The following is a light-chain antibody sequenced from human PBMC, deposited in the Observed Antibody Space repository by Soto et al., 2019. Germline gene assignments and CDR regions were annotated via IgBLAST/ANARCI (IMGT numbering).Light chain of an antibody. CDR2: VNSDGSH. V-gene: IGLV4-69*01. CDR1: SGHNTYA. CDR3: QTWGTGIRV. J-gene: IGLJ3*02. Sequence: QPVLTQSPSASASLGASVKLTCTLSSGHNTYAIAWHQQQPEKGPRYLMKVNSDGSHSKGDGIPDRFSGSSSGAERYLTISSLQSEDEADYYCQTWGTGIRVFGGGTKLTVL.